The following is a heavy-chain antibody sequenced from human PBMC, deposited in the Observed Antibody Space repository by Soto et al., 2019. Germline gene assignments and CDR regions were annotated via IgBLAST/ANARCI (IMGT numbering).Heavy chain of an antibody. D-gene: IGHD3-3*02. CDR3: ARDIFGHVDAFDL. Sequence: AASVKVSCKASGYIFSSFYINWVRQAPGQGLEWMGWTSGYSGNSKYAQKFQGSVTMTTDTSTNTGYMEMRSLTSDDTAVYYCARDIFGHVDAFDLWGQGTMVTVSS. CDR1: GYIFSSFY. J-gene: IGHJ3*01. V-gene: IGHV1-18*01. CDR2: TSGYSGNS.